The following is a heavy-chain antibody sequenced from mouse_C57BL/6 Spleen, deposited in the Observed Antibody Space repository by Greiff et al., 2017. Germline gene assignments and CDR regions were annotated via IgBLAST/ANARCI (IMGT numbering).Heavy chain of an antibody. J-gene: IGHJ2*01. Sequence: EVQRVESEGGLVQPGSSMKLSCTASGFTFSDYYMAWVRQVPEKGLEWVANINYDGSSTYYLDSLKSRFIISRDNAKNILYLQMSSLKSEDTATYYCARGYGSSLDYWGQGTTLTVSS. V-gene: IGHV5-16*01. D-gene: IGHD1-1*01. CDR3: ARGYGSSLDY. CDR2: INYDGSST. CDR1: GFTFSDYY.